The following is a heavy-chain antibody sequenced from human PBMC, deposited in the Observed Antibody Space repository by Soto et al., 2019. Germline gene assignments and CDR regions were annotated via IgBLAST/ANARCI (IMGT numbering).Heavy chain of an antibody. CDR3: ARLHCDSPNCVPLDP. Sequence: SETLSLTCTVSCGSINDYTYYWGWIRQPPGKGLEWIGSIYYSGTSSYNPSLESRVTMSVDTSKKQLSLRLRSVTAADTAVYYCARLHCDSPNCVPLDPWGQGTLVTVSS. V-gene: IGHV4-39*01. CDR2: IYYSGTS. CDR1: CGSINDYTYY. J-gene: IGHJ5*02. D-gene: IGHD2-2*01.